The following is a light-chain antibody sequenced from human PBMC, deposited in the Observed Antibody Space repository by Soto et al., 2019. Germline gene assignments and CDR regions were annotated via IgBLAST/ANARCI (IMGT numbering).Light chain of an antibody. J-gene: IGLJ1*01. CDR2: KNN. Sequence: SYELTQPPSVPVCPGQTARITCSGDALPKQYAYWYQQKPGQAPVLIIYKNNERPSGIPERFSGSSSGTTVTLTISGVQAEAEADYYCQSADSTGTYVFGTATKLTVL. CDR3: QSADSTGTYV. CDR1: ALPKQY. V-gene: IGLV3-25*03.